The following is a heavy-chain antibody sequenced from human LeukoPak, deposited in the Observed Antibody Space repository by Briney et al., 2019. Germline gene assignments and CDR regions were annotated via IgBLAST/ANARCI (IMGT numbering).Heavy chain of an antibody. CDR2: INDSRTI. D-gene: IGHD1-7*01. Sequence: PSETLSLTCAVYGRSFSNYYWRWIRQSPGKGLEWIGEINDSRTINYNPSLMSRVTISVDKSKNPFSLKLSSVTAADTAVYYCARRWNYGRNYYIDVWGKGATVSGSS. V-gene: IGHV4-34*01. CDR1: GRSFSNYY. CDR3: ARRWNYGRNYYIDV. J-gene: IGHJ6*03.